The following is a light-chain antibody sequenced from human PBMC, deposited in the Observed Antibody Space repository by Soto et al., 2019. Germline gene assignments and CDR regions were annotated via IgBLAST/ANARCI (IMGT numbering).Light chain of an antibody. CDR3: QQYGRSST. CDR2: GTS. Sequence: EIVLTQSPGSLSLYPGERVTLSCRASQSISNRYLAWYQHRPGQAPRHLIYGTSSRASGVPDGFSGSGAGTDFVLTISRLEPEDFAIYYCQQYGRSSTFGGGTKVEIK. J-gene: IGKJ4*01. V-gene: IGKV3-20*01. CDR1: QSISNRY.